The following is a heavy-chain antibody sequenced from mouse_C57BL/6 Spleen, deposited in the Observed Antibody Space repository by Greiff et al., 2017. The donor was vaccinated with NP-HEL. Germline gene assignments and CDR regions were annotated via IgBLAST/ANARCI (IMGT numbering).Heavy chain of an antibody. Sequence: VQLQQSGPELVKPGASVKISCKASGYAFSSSWMNWVKQRPGKGLEWIGRIYPGDGDTNYNGKVKGKATLTADKSSSTAYMQLSSLTSEDSAVYFCASGGYYGNFLDYWDQGTTLTVSS. CDR3: ASGGYYGNFLDY. D-gene: IGHD2-1*01. CDR2: IYPGDGDT. V-gene: IGHV1-82*01. J-gene: IGHJ2*01. CDR1: GYAFSSSW.